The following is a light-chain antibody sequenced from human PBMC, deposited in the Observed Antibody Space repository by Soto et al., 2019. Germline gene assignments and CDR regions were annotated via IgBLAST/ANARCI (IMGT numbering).Light chain of an antibody. CDR2: DDN. Sequence: SYELTQPPSVSMAPGQTARITCRGDNIGNKAVHWYRQKPGQAPVLVVYDDNDRPSGIPERFTGSNSGNTATLTITRVEAADEADYFCQVWDTRSAHVVFGGGTKVTVL. V-gene: IGLV3-21*02. CDR3: QVWDTRSAHVV. J-gene: IGLJ3*02. CDR1: NIGNKA.